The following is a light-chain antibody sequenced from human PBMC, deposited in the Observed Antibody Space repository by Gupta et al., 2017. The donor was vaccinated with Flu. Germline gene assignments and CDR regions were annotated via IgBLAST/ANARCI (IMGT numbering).Light chain of an antibody. V-gene: IGKV3-15*01. CDR2: YAS. CDR3: QQYNNWPIT. CDR1: QSVSSN. Sequence: EIVMTQSPATLSVSSGERATLSCRASQSVSSNLAWYQQKPGQAPRLLIYYASTRATGIPARFSGSGSGTEFTLTITSLQSADFAVYHCQQYNNWPITFGQGTRLDIK. J-gene: IGKJ5*01.